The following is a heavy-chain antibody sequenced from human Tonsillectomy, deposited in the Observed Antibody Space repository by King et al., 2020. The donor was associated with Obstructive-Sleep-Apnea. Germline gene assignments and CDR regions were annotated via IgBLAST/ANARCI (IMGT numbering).Heavy chain of an antibody. CDR3: VWVIGAIDY. V-gene: IGHV3-30*02. CDR1: GFTFSTYG. Sequence: VQLVESGGGVVQPGKSLRLSCAASGFTFSTYGVHWVRQAPGKGLEWVTFIHYDGSNTYYADSVKGRFTISRDNSKNTLYLQMNSLRPEDTAVYYCVWVIGAIDYWGQGTLVTVSS. J-gene: IGHJ4*02. CDR2: IHYDGSNT. D-gene: IGHD2-15*01.